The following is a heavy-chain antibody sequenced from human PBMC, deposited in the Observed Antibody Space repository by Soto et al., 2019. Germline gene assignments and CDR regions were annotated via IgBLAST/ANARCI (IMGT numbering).Heavy chain of an antibody. Sequence: GGSLRLSCAASGLTVSTNYMSWVRQAPGRGLEWVAIIYSAGITYYADSVKGRFTISRDNSKNTLYLQMNSLRAEDTAIYYCARDQRAAAGNYYYYYGLDVWGQGTTVTVS. J-gene: IGHJ6*02. CDR1: GLTVSTNY. CDR2: IYSAGIT. V-gene: IGHV3-53*01. CDR3: ARDQRAAAGNYYYYYGLDV. D-gene: IGHD6-13*01.